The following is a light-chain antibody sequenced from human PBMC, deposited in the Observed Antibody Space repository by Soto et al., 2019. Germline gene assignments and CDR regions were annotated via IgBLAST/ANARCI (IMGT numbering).Light chain of an antibody. Sequence: EIVLTQSPGTLSLSPGERATLSCRASQSVSSSYLAWYQQKPGQAPRLLIYGASSRATGIPDRFSGSGSGTGFTLTISRLGPEDFAVYFCQQYGSSPPFTFGQGTKVEIK. CDR3: QQYGSSPPFT. CDR1: QSVSSSY. V-gene: IGKV3-20*01. J-gene: IGKJ2*01. CDR2: GAS.